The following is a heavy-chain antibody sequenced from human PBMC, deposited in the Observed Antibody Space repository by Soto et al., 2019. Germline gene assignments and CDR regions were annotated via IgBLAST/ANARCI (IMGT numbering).Heavy chain of an antibody. J-gene: IGHJ4*02. D-gene: IGHD6-13*01. CDR2: MYHSGST. V-gene: IGHV4-39*06. CDR1: GGSISSKSDC. CDR3: ARFAKEENQKLESWYAFDF. Sequence: SYTLSLTCAVFGGSISSKSDCWGWIRQSPGKGLEWIGSMYHSGSTHYNPSLKSRVAMSVDTSKNELTLKVNSVTAADTAIYYCARFAKEENQKLESWYAFDFWGRGTLVTASS.